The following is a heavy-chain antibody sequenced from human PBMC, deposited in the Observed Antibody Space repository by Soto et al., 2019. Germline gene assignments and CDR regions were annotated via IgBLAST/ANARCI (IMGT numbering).Heavy chain of an antibody. V-gene: IGHV4-59*13. Sequence: QVHLQASGPGLVKPSETLSLTCTVSGLSITNNYWSWIRQPPGKGLEWIGYIYYTGSTNYDPSLKSRGTMSVDTSITQFSLNLASLTAADTAIYYCARANWYSEYWGQGTLVIVSA. J-gene: IGHJ4*02. CDR2: IYYTGST. CDR3: ARANWYSEY. CDR1: GLSITNNY. D-gene: IGHD7-27*01.